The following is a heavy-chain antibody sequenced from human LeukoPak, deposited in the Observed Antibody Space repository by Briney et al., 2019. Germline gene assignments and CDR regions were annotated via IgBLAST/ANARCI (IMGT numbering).Heavy chain of an antibody. CDR3: TRDVWGDRDNYFDC. D-gene: IGHD2-8*01. J-gene: IGHJ4*02. CDR2: INSNGRIT. CDR1: GFRFSSYW. V-gene: IGHV3-74*01. Sequence: GGALRLSCAASGFRFSSYWMHWVRQAPGKGLVWVSRINSNGRITSYADSVKGRFTISRDNAKKTLYLEMNNLRAEDTAVYYCTRDVWGDRDNYFDCWGQGTLVTVSS.